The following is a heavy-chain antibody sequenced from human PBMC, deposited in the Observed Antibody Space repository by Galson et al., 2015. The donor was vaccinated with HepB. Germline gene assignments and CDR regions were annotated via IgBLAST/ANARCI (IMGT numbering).Heavy chain of an antibody. CDR1: GFIFRNYG. D-gene: IGHD3-22*01. J-gene: IGHJ4*02. Sequence: SLRLSCATSGFIFRNYGMHWVRQAPGKGLEWAAVIWYDGRDQKYADSVRGRFTISRDNSRNTLYLQMSSLRVEDTAPYYCAKLDSSGCSWGQGTLVTVSS. CDR3: AKLDSSGCS. CDR2: IWYDGRDQ. V-gene: IGHV3-33*06.